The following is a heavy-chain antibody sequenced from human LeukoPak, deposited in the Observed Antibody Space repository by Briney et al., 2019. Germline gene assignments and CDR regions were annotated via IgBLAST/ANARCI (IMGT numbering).Heavy chain of an antibody. J-gene: IGHJ4*02. V-gene: IGHV3-7*01. Sequence: PGGSLRLSCAASGFTFSSYWMGWVRQAPGKGLEWVATIKNDGSDKYYVDSVKGRFTLSRDNAKNLVYLQMNSLRVEDTAVYYCVNLGYSDGGQGTLVTVSS. CDR3: VNLGYSD. CDR2: IKNDGSDK. CDR1: GFTFSSYW. D-gene: IGHD5-12*01.